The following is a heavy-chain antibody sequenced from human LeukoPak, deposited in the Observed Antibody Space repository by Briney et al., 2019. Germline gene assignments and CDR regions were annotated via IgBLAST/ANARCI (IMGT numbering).Heavy chain of an antibody. J-gene: IGHJ3*02. D-gene: IGHD3-10*01. CDR3: ARVGDGLLWFGELRGAFDI. V-gene: IGHV4-59*01. CDR1: GGSISSYY. Sequence: SETLSLTCTVSGGSISSYYWSWIRQPPGKGLEWIGYIYYSGSTNYNSSLKSRVTISVDTSKNQFSLKLSSVTAADTAVYYCARVGDGLLWFGELRGAFDIWGQGTMVTVSS. CDR2: IYYSGST.